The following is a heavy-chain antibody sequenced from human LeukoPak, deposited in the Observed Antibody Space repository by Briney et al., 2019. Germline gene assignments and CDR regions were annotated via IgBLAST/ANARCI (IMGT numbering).Heavy chain of an antibody. CDR3: ARRTGSLSFDY. V-gene: IGHV4-59*08. Sequence: SETLSLTCTVSGGSISSYYWSWIRQPPGKGLEWIGFIYSSGTTNYNPSLKSRVTISVGTSKNQFSLKVNSVTAADTAVYYCARRTGSLSFDYWGQGTLVTVSS. D-gene: IGHD1-26*01. CDR2: IYSSGTT. J-gene: IGHJ4*02. CDR1: GGSISSYY.